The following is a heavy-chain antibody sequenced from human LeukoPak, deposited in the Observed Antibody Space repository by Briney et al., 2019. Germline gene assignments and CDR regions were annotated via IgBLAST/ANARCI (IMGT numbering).Heavy chain of an antibody. CDR3: ATDRARSSSWYELDY. Sequence: GGSGKVSCKASGYTFTDYYMHGVRQAPGRGLEWMGWINPNSGGTNFAQKFQGRVTMSRDSSISTAYMELSRLRYDDTAVYFCATDRARSSSWYELDYWGQGTLVTVSS. V-gene: IGHV1-2*02. D-gene: IGHD6-13*01. CDR2: INPNSGGT. J-gene: IGHJ4*02. CDR1: GYTFTDYY.